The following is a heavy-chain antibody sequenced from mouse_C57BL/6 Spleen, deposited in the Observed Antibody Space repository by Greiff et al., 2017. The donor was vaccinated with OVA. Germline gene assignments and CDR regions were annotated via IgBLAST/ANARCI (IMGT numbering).Heavy chain of an antibody. CDR2: IHPGDGDT. CDR3: ARGKSNGCAWWFAY. CDR1: GYAFSSYW. D-gene: IGHD2-2*01. Sequence: QVQLQQPGAELVKPGASVKISCKASGYAFSSYWTNWVKQRPGKGLEWIGQIHPGDGDTNYNGKFKGKATLTVDKSSSTAYMQLSSLTSEDSAVYFCARGKSNGCAWWFAYWGQGTLVTVSA. J-gene: IGHJ3*01. V-gene: IGHV1-80*01.